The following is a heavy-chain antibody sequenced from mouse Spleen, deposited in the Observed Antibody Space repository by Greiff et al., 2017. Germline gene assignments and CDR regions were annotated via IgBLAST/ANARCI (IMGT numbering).Heavy chain of an antibody. CDR3: ARVTTVGPWFAY. Sequence: EVRLVESGGGLVKPGGSLKLSCAASGFTFSDYGMHWVRQALEKGLEWVAYISSGSSTIYYAETVKGRFTISRDNANNTLFLQMTSLRSEDTAMYFCARVTTVGPWFAYWGQGTLVTVSA. CDR2: ISSGSSTI. J-gene: IGHJ3*01. V-gene: IGHV5-17*01. CDR1: GFTFSDYG. D-gene: IGHD1-1*01.